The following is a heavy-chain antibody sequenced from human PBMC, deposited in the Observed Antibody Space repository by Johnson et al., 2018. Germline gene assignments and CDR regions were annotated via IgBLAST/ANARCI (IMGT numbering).Heavy chain of an antibody. J-gene: IGHJ6*03. CDR3: ARDLDCGGDGYSLDYDYYMDV. Sequence: QVQLVQSGAEVKKPGASVKVSCKASGYTFTSYDINWVRQAPGQGLEWMGGIIPIYGPANYAQKFQGRVTSTADKSTSTAYMEGSSLRSEDTAVYYCARDLDCGGDGYSLDYDYYMDVWGKGTTVTVSS. CDR2: IIPIYGPA. CDR1: GYTFTSYD. D-gene: IGHD2-21*02. V-gene: IGHV1-69*06.